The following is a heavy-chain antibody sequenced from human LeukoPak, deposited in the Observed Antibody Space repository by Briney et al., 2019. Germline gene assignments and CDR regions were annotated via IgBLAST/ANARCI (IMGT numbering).Heavy chain of an antibody. Sequence: GGSLRLSCAASGFTLSNHWMHWVRQAPGKGLVWVSRISGDEIWTSYADSVKGRFIISRDNANDTLYLQMNSLRTEDTAVYYCAREYNSGPKQTDAFDIWGQGTMVTVSS. D-gene: IGHD3-22*01. CDR2: ISGDEIWT. J-gene: IGHJ3*02. CDR1: GFTLSNHW. V-gene: IGHV3-74*01. CDR3: AREYNSGPKQTDAFDI.